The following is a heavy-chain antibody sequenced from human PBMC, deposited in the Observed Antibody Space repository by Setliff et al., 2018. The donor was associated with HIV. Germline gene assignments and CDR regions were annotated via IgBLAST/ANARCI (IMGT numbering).Heavy chain of an antibody. CDR2: IIPILGIA. V-gene: IGHV1-69*10. Sequence: SVKVSCKASGYTFTSYGISWVRQAPGQGLEWMGGIIPILGIANYAQKFQGRVTITRDTSANTAYMELSSLRSEDTAVYYCARPRSGGSGSYSWFDPWGQGTLVTVSS. CDR3: ARPRSGGSGSYSWFDP. CDR1: GYTFTSYG. J-gene: IGHJ5*02. D-gene: IGHD3-10*01.